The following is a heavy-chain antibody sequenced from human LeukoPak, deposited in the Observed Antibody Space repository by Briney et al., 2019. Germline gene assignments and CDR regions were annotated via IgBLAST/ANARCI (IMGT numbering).Heavy chain of an antibody. Sequence: SETLSLTCTVSGGSISSYYWSWIRQPAGKGLEWTGRIYTSGSTNYNPSLKSRVTMSVDTSKNQFSLKLSSVTAADTAVYYCARGYYYDSSGYYDYWGQGTLVTVSS. D-gene: IGHD3-22*01. J-gene: IGHJ4*02. CDR3: ARGYYYDSSGYYDY. CDR2: IYTSGST. CDR1: GGSISSYY. V-gene: IGHV4-4*07.